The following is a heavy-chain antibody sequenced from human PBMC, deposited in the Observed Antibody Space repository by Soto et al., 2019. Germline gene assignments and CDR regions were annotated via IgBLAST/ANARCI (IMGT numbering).Heavy chain of an antibody. CDR2: ITGTASST. CDR1: GFRFSDFA. V-gene: IGHV3-23*01. J-gene: IGHJ4*02. CDR3: AKGAEGYVVSSLDS. D-gene: IGHD5-12*01. Sequence: EVQLLESGGGFVQPGGSLRLSCAASGFRFSDFAMTWVRQAPGRGLEWVSAITGTASSTYYADSVKGRFTISRDNSKNTLYLQINSLRAEDTAIHYCAKGAEGYVVSSLDSWGQGTLVTVSS.